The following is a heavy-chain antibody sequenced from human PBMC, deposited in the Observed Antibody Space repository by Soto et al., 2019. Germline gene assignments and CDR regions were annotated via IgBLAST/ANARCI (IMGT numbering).Heavy chain of an antibody. D-gene: IGHD1-26*01. V-gene: IGHV5-51*01. CDR3: ARVGATNSAQRRYYFDY. J-gene: IGHJ4*02. CDR1: GYSFTSYW. CDR2: IYPGDSDT. Sequence: PGESLKISCKGSGYSFTSYWIGWVRQMPGKGLEWMGIIYPGDSDTRYSPSFQGQVTMSADKSISTAYLQWSSLKASDTAMYYCARVGATNSAQRRYYFDYWGQGTLVTVSS.